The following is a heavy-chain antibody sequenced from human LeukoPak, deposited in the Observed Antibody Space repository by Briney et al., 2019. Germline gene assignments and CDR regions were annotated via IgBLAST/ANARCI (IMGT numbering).Heavy chain of an antibody. Sequence: SETLSLTCAVYGGSFSGYYWSWIRQPPGKGLEWIGEINHSGSTNYNPSLKSRVTISVDTSKNQFSLKLSSVTAADTAVYYCARETPRYFDFGYWGQGTLVTVSS. J-gene: IGHJ4*02. CDR3: ARETPRYFDFGY. V-gene: IGHV4-34*01. CDR1: GGSFSGYY. D-gene: IGHD3-9*01. CDR2: INHSGST.